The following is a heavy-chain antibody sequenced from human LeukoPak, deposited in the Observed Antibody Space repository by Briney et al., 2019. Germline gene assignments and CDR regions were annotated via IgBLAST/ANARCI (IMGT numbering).Heavy chain of an antibody. Sequence: GGSLRLSCAASGFTVRSNYMSWVRQAPGKGLEWVSVIYSGGSTYYADSVKGRFTISRDNSKNTLYLQMNSLRAEDTAVYYCAKDTAVILTAPFDSWGQGTLVTVSS. CDR2: IYSGGST. D-gene: IGHD2-21*01. J-gene: IGHJ4*02. CDR1: GFTVRSNY. V-gene: IGHV3-53*05. CDR3: AKDTAVILTAPFDS.